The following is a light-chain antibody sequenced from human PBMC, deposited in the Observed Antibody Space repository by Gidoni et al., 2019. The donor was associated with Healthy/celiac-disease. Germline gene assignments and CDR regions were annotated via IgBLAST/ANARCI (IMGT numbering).Light chain of an antibody. CDR2: QDS. V-gene: IGLV3-1*01. J-gene: IGLJ2*01. CDR3: QAWDSSTKV. Sequence: SYELTQPPSVSVSPGQTASITCSGDKWGDKYACWFQQKPGQSPVLVIYQDSKRPSGIPERFSGPNSGNTATLTISGTQAMDEADYYCQAWDSSTKVFGGGTKLTVL. CDR1: KWGDKY.